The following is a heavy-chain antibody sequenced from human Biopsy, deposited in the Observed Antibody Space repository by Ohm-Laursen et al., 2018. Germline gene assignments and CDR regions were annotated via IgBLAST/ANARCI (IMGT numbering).Heavy chain of an antibody. CDR2: INPHSGTT. CDR1: GYTFTGQY. D-gene: IGHD2-15*01. Sequence: SSVKVSCKASGYTFTGQYLHWVRQVPGQGLEWMGWINPHSGTTKFAQDLQGRVTMTRDTSITTAYMELRRLRSDDTAVYYCAKGQDLRGGAEYFQHWGQGALVTVSS. V-gene: IGHV1-2*02. CDR3: AKGQDLRGGAEYFQH. J-gene: IGHJ1*01.